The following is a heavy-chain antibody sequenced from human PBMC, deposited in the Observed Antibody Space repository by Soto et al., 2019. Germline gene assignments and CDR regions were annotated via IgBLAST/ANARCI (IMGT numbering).Heavy chain of an antibody. Sequence: QVQLVQSGAEVKKPGASVKVSCKASGYTFSNYGITWVRQAPGQGLEWMGWISAYIGDTNYAQHLQGRVTMTTDTSTSTAYMELRSLRSDVTAVYYCARTNTMVTPFDYWGQGTLVTVSS. V-gene: IGHV1-18*01. J-gene: IGHJ4*02. CDR1: GYTFSNYG. CDR3: ARTNTMVTPFDY. D-gene: IGHD3-10*01. CDR2: ISAYIGDT.